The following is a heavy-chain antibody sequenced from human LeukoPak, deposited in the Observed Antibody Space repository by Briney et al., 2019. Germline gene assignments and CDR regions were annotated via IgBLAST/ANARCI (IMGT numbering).Heavy chain of an antibody. CDR3: ASGRGYNYYYYYGMDV. D-gene: IGHD5-12*01. J-gene: IGHJ6*02. V-gene: IGHV4-61*01. CDR1: SGSVSSGNYY. Sequence: SETLSLTCTVSSGSVSSGNYYWSWIRQPPGKGLEWIGYVYYSGSTYYNPSLKSRVTISVDTSKNQLSLKLSSVTAADTAVYYCASGRGYNYYYYYGMDVWGQGTTVTVSS. CDR2: VYYSGST.